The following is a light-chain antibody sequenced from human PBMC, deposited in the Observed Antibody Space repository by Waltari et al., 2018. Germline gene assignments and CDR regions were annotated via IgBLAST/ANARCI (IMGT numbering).Light chain of an antibody. CDR3: SSYTSSSTSVV. Sequence: QSALTQPASVSGSPGQSIIISCTGTSSDVGGYNYVSWYQQHPGKAPKLMIYDVTNRPSGVSNRCSGSKSGNTASLTISGLQAEDEADYYCSSYTSSSTSVVFGGGTKLTVL. V-gene: IGLV2-14*03. CDR1: SSDVGGYNY. CDR2: DVT. J-gene: IGLJ2*01.